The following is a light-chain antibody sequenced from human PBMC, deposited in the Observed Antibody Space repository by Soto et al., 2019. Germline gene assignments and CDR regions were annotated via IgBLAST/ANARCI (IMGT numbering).Light chain of an antibody. CDR2: ASS. J-gene: IGKJ2*01. Sequence: EIVLTQSPDTLSLSPRERATLSCRASQSVGSYLAWYQQKPGQAPRLLIYASSNRATGIPARFSGSGSGIDFTLTISSLEPEDFAVYYCQQRSNWYTFGQGTKLEIK. CDR1: QSVGSY. CDR3: QQRSNWYT. V-gene: IGKV3-11*01.